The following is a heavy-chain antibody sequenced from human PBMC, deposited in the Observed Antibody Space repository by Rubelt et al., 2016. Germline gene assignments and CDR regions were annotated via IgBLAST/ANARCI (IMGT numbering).Heavy chain of an antibody. D-gene: IGHD6-6*01. CDR1: TFSSYA. Sequence: TFSSYAMHWVRQAPGKGLEYVSAISSNGGSTYYADSVKGRFTISRDNSKNTLYLQMGSLRAEDMAVYYCARGEYSSSSEGRQGWYFDLWGRGTLVTVSS. J-gene: IGHJ2*01. V-gene: IGHV3-64*02. CDR2: ISSNGGST. CDR3: ARGEYSSSSEGRQGWYFDL.